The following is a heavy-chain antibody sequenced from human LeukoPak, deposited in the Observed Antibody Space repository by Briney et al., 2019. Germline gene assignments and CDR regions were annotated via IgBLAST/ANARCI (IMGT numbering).Heavy chain of an antibody. Sequence: GGSLRLSCAASGFTFSSYAMSWVRQAPGKGLEWISAISTSGDSTYYADSVKGRFTSSRDNSTSTLYLQMNSLRAEDTAVYYCARDYYGIAVASTRLGYYFDYWGQGTLVTVSS. D-gene: IGHD6-19*01. CDR3: ARDYYGIAVASTRLGYYFDY. V-gene: IGHV3-23*01. CDR1: GFTFSSYA. J-gene: IGHJ4*02. CDR2: ISTSGDST.